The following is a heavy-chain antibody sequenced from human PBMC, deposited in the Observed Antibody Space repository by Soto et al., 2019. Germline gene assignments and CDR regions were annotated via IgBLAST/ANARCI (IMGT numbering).Heavy chain of an antibody. CDR3: ARLGGYCQAFDY. V-gene: IGHV4-59*08. CDR1: GGSISSYY. Sequence: QVQLQESGPGLVKPSETLSLTCTVSGGSISSYYWSWIRQPPGKGLEWIGYIYYSGRTNYYPSLTRRVXTXAXXSKNHVSLKLSSVTAAYTAVYSCARLGGYCQAFDYWGQGTLVTVSS. CDR2: IYYSGRT. D-gene: IGHD3-10*01. J-gene: IGHJ4*02.